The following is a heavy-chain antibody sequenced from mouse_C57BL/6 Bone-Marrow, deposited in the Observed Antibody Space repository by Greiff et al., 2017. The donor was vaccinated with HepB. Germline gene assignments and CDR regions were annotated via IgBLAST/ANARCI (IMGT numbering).Heavy chain of an antibody. V-gene: IGHV1-69*01. Sequence: VQLQQPGAELVMPGASVKLSCKASGYTFTSYWMHWVKQRPGQGLEWIGEIDPSDSYTNYNQKFKGKSTLTVDKSSSTAYMQLSSLTSEDSAVYYCARCVAREAMDYWGQGTSVTVSS. CDR1: GYTFTSYW. CDR3: ARCVAREAMDY. J-gene: IGHJ4*01. CDR2: IDPSDSYT.